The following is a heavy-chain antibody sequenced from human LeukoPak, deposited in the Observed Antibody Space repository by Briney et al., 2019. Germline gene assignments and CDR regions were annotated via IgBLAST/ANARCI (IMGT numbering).Heavy chain of an antibody. CDR2: ISARDGST. CDR3: AKLLNDYGDYYFDY. CDR1: GFTFGIYA. D-gene: IGHD4-17*01. Sequence: GGSRRLSCAASGFTFGIYAMSWVRQAPGQGLDWVSAISARDGSTYYADSVKGRFTISRDNSKNTLYLQMNSLRAEDTAVYYCAKLLNDYGDYYFDYWGQGTLVTVSS. V-gene: IGHV3-23*01. J-gene: IGHJ4*02.